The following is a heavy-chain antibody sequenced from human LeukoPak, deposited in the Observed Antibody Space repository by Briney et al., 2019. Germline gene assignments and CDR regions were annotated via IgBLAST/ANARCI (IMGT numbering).Heavy chain of an antibody. V-gene: IGHV1-2*02. CDR1: GYTFTGYY. D-gene: IGHD4-17*01. J-gene: IGHJ5*02. Sequence: ASVKVSCKASGYTFTGYYMHWVRQAPGQGLEWMGWINPNSGGTNYAQKFQGRVTMTRDTSISTAYMELSRLRSDDTAVYYCARSPVVYGDLDISFDPWGQGTLVTVSS. CDR3: ARSPVVYGDLDISFDP. CDR2: INPNSGGT.